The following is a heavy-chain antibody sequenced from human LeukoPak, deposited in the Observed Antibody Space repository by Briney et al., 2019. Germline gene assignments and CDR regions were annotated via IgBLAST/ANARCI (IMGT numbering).Heavy chain of an antibody. CDR2: INTNTGNP. Sequence: GASVKVSCKASGYTFTSYAMNWVRQAPGQGLEWMGWINTNTGNPTYAQGFTGRFVFSLDTSVSTAYLQISSLKAEDTAVYYCAREGYSSSWRPFQHWGQGTLVTVSP. D-gene: IGHD6-13*01. J-gene: IGHJ1*01. CDR1: GYTFTSYA. V-gene: IGHV7-4-1*02. CDR3: AREGYSSSWRPFQH.